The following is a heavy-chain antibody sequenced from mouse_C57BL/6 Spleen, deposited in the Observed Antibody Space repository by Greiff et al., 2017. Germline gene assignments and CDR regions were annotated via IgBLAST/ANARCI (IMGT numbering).Heavy chain of an antibody. CDR2: ISDGGSYT. D-gene: IGHD1-1*01. V-gene: IGHV5-4*01. J-gene: IGHJ1*03. CDR1: GFTFSSYA. CDR3: ARDLITTVVGGHFDV. Sequence: EVMLVESGGGLVKPGGSLKLSCAASGFTFSSYAMSWVRQTPEKRLEWVATISDGGSYTYYPDNVQGRFTISRDNAKNNLYPQMSRLKSEDTAMYYCARDLITTVVGGHFDVWGTGTTVTVSS.